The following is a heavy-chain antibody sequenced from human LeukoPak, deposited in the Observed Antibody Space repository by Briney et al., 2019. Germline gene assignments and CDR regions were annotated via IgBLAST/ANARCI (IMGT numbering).Heavy chain of an antibody. CDR3: AKDFITIFGVVIEDFDY. D-gene: IGHD3-3*01. V-gene: IGHV3-23*01. CDR1: GFTFSSYT. Sequence: GGSLRLSCAASGFTFSSYTMSWVRQAPGKGLEWVSAISGSGGSTYYADSVEGRFTISRDNSKNTLYLQMNSLRAEDTAVYYCAKDFITIFGVVIEDFDYWGQGTLVTVSS. J-gene: IGHJ4*02. CDR2: ISGSGGST.